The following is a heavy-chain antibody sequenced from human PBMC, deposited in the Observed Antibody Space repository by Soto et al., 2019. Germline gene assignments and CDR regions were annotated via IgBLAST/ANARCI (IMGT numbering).Heavy chain of an antibody. Sequence: ASVKVSCKASGYSFTNNDVTWVRQATGQGLEWMGWMSPGSGDPGYAQKFQGRVTMTRDISIATAYMELSSLRSDDTAVYYCARMATFGSLNWFDPWGQGTLVTVSS. J-gene: IGHJ5*02. CDR3: ARMATFGSLNWFDP. CDR2: MSPGSGDP. D-gene: IGHD3-16*01. CDR1: GYSFTNND. V-gene: IGHV1-8*01.